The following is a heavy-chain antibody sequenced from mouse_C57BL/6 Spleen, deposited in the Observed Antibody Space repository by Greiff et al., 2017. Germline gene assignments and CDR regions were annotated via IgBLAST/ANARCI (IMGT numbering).Heavy chain of an antibody. D-gene: IGHD1-1*01. CDR1: GYTFTSYW. CDR2: IYPSDSET. J-gene: IGHJ1*03. V-gene: IGHV1-61*01. Sequence: QVQLQQPGAELVRPGSSVKLSCKASGYTFTSYWMDWVKQRPGQGLEWIGNIYPSDSETHYNQKFKDKATLTVDKSSSTAYMQLSSLTSEDSAVYYCARYGSSSFYWYFDVWGTGTTVTVSS. CDR3: ARYGSSSFYWYFDV.